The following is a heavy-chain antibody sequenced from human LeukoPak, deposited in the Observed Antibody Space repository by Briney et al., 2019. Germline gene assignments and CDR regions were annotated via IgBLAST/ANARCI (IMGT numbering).Heavy chain of an antibody. Sequence: GGSLRLSCAASGFTFSTYDMHWVRHATGKGLEWVSGINSVGDTYYPGSVKGRFTISREDAKNSFYLQMNSLRAGDTAVYYCARGDCSGGSCSSMDVWGHGTTVTVSS. D-gene: IGHD2-15*01. J-gene: IGHJ6*02. CDR2: INSVGDT. CDR1: GFTFSTYD. V-gene: IGHV3-13*04. CDR3: ARGDCSGGSCSSMDV.